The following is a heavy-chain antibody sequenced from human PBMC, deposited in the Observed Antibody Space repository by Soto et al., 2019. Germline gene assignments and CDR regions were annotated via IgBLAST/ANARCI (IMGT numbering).Heavy chain of an antibody. J-gene: IGHJ6*03. CDR2: IYYSGST. D-gene: IGHD2-2*01. Sequence: SETLSLTCTVSGGSISSYYWSWIRQPPGKGLEWIGYIYYSGSTNYNPSLKSRVTISVDTSKNQFSLKLSSVTAADTAVYYCARRGGDIVVVPAADYYYYYMDVWGKGTTVTVSS. CDR1: GGSISSYY. V-gene: IGHV4-59*01. CDR3: ARRGGDIVVVPAADYYYYYMDV.